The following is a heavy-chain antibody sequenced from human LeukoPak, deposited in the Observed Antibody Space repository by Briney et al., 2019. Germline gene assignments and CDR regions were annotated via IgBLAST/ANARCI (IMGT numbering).Heavy chain of an antibody. Sequence: GRSLRLSCAASGFTFSSYGMHWVRQAPGKGLEWVAVISYDGSNKYYADSVKGRFTISRDNSKNTLYLQMNSLRAEDTAVYYCAKRSVTTPDYWGQGTLVTVSS. CDR3: AKRSVTTPDY. J-gene: IGHJ4*02. CDR1: GFTFSSYG. D-gene: IGHD4-17*01. CDR2: ISYDGSNK. V-gene: IGHV3-30*18.